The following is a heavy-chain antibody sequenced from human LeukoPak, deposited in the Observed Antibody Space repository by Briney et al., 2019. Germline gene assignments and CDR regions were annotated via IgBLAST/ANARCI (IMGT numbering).Heavy chain of an antibody. CDR3: VRDMQQWEDFDY. J-gene: IGHJ4*02. Sequence: ASVKVSCKASGYTFTSYYMHWVRQAPGQGLEWMGIINTSGGSTSYAQKFQGRVTMTRDTSTSTVYMELSSLRSEDTAVYYCVRDMQQWEDFDYWGQGTLVTVSS. D-gene: IGHD1-26*01. CDR1: GYTFTSYY. CDR2: INTSGGST. V-gene: IGHV1-46*01.